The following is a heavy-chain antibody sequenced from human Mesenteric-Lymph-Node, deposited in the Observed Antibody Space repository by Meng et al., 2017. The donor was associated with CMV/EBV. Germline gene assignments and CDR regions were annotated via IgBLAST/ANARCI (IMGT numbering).Heavy chain of an antibody. CDR2: ISSNGGST. J-gene: IGHJ4*02. Sequence: GESLKISCEASGFTLSSYAMHWVRQAPGKGLEYVSAISSNGGSTYYADSVKGRFTISRDNAKNTLYLQMGSLRAEDKAMYYCARGGVVVEAAPYYWGQGTLVTVSS. D-gene: IGHD2-15*01. CDR1: GFTLSSYA. CDR3: ARGGVVVEAAPYY. V-gene: IGHV3-64*02.